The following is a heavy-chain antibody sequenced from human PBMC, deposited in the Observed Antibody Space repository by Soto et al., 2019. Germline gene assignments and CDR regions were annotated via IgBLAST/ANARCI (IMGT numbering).Heavy chain of an antibody. J-gene: IGHJ5*02. V-gene: IGHV4-30-2*01. Sequence: TLSLTCTVSGGSISSYSWSWIRQPPGKGLEWIGYIYHSGSTYYNPSLKSRVTISVDRSKNQFSLKLSSVTAADMAVYYCARVPSPWGQGTLVTVSS. CDR1: GGSISSYS. CDR2: IYHSGST. CDR3: ARVPSP.